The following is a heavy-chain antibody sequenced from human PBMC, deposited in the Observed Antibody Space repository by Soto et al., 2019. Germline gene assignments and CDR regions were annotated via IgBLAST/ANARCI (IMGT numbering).Heavy chain of an antibody. CDR1: GGSISSSSYY. D-gene: IGHD2-2*02. V-gene: IGHV4-39*01. Sequence: QLQLQESGPGLVKPSETLSLTCTVSGGSISSSSYYWGWIRQPPGKGLEWIGNIYYSGSTYYNPSLQSRVTISVDTSKNLFALKLSSVTAADTAVYYCARHALVPAAIGAMDVWGQGTTVTVSS. CDR3: ARHALVPAAIGAMDV. CDR2: IYYSGST. J-gene: IGHJ6*02.